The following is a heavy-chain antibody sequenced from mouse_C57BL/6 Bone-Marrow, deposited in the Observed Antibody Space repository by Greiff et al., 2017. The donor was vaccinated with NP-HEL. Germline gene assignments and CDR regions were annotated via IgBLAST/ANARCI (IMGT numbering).Heavy chain of an antibody. CDR1: GFNIKDDY. Sequence: EVQLVESGAELVRPGASVKLSCTASGFNIKDDYMHWVKQRPEQGLEWIGWLDPENGDTEYASKFQGTATITADTSSNTAYLPLSSLTSEDTAVYYCTITTVVARPYAMDYWGQGTSVTVSS. J-gene: IGHJ4*01. CDR3: TITTVVARPYAMDY. V-gene: IGHV14-4*01. CDR2: LDPENGDT. D-gene: IGHD1-1*01.